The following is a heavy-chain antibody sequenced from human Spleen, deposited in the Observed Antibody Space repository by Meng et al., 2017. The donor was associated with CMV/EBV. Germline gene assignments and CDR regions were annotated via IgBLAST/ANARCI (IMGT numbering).Heavy chain of an antibody. J-gene: IGHJ4*02. Sequence: ASGSPFSDYAMTWVRQAPGKGLEWVSVIYSDNSSTYYADSVKGRFTISRDNSKNPVYLQMNSLRAEDTAVYYCAKGPYSLQLWLVGWGQGTLVTVSS. CDR1: GSPFSDYA. V-gene: IGHV3-23*03. D-gene: IGHD5-18*01. CDR3: AKGPYSLQLWLVG. CDR2: IYSDNSST.